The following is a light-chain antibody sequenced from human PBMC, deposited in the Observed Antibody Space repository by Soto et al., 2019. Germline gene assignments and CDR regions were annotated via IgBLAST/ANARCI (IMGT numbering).Light chain of an antibody. CDR3: QQLKSYPLT. J-gene: IGKJ4*01. CDR1: QGITSH. V-gene: IGKV1-9*01. CDR2: AAS. Sequence: DIQLTQSPSFLSASVGDRVTITCRASQGITSHLTWYQQKPGEAPNLLIYAASTLQSGVPSRYSGSGSGTEFTLTVSSLQPEDFATYYCQQLKSYPLTFGGGTKVEIK.